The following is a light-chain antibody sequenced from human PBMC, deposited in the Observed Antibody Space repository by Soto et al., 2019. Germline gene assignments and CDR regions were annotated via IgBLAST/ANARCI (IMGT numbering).Light chain of an antibody. J-gene: IGLJ3*02. V-gene: IGLV2-8*01. Sequence: QSALTQPPSASGSPGQSVTISCTGTSSDVGGYNYVSWYQQHPGKAPKLMIYEVSKRPSGVPDRFSGSKSGNTASLTVSGLKAEDEADYYCSSYAGSNKFWWFCGGTKLTVL. CDR2: EVS. CDR1: SSDVGGYNY. CDR3: SSYAGSNKFWW.